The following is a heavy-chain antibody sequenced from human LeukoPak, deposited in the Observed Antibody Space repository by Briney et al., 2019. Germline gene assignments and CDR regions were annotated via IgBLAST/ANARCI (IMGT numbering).Heavy chain of an antibody. J-gene: IGHJ4*02. CDR3: AGDFMATAY. CDR2: ISSSSSYI. V-gene: IGHV3-21*01. CDR1: GFTVSSNY. Sequence: GGSLRLSCAASGFTVSSNYMSWVRQAPGKWLEWVSSISSSSSYIYYADSVKGRFTISRDNAKNSLYLQMNSLRAEDTAVYYCAGDFMATAYWGQGTLVTVSS. D-gene: IGHD5-24*01.